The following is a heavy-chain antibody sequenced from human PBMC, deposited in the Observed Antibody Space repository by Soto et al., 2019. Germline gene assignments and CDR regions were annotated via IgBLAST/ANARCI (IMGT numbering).Heavy chain of an antibody. D-gene: IGHD2-15*01. CDR3: ARDLSGGGMDV. Sequence: QMQLVESGGGVVQPGRSLRLSCAASGFPFNSYAMDWVRQAPGKGLEWVAVISYEDGSAKYYADSVKGRFTISRDNSKNTLYLQMNSLRVEDTAMYYCARDLSGGGMDVWGQGTTVTVSS. V-gene: IGHV3-30-3*01. CDR2: ISYEDGSAK. CDR1: GFPFNSYA. J-gene: IGHJ6*02.